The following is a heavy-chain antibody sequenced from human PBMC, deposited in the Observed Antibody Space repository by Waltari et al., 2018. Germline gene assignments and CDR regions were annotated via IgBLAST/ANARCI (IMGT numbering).Heavy chain of an antibody. CDR3: AALGAYLGAFEG. CDR2: IYAGGGS. J-gene: IGHJ3*01. CDR1: EFMVRNNY. V-gene: IGHV3-53*02. D-gene: IGHD3-16*01. Sequence: EVQLGDTGGALNHPGGSLRLPCEASEFMVRNNYVAWVRQAPGKCLEWVSVIYAGGGSDSADAVSGRFNISSGNSRNTLYLVMNALRPDDTAVYYCAALGAYLGAFEGWGRGTMVTVSS.